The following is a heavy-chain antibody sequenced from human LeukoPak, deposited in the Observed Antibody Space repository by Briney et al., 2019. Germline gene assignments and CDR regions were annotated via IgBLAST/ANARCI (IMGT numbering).Heavy chain of an antibody. CDR3: SRWGAYYGAGSYYPDV. D-gene: IGHD3-10*01. Sequence: GGSLRLSCEASGFTFNFYSMNWVRQAPGKGLEWISYISGSSLTIFYADSVKGRFTISRDNGKNSLFLQMNSMRAEDTAVYYCSRWGAYYGAGSYYPDVWGKGTTVTVSS. V-gene: IGHV3-48*01. J-gene: IGHJ6*04. CDR1: GFTFNFYS. CDR2: ISGSSLTI.